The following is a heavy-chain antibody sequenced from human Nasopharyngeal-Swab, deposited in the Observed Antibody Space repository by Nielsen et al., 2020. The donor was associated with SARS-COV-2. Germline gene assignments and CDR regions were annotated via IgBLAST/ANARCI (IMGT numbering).Heavy chain of an antibody. D-gene: IGHD6-13*01. Sequence: WIRQPPGKRLEWIGSIYYSGSTYYNPSLKSRVTISVDTSKNQFSLKLSSVTAADTAVYYCARSGSSWYGGAFDIWGQGTMVTVSS. CDR3: ARSGSSWYGGAFDI. CDR2: IYYSGST. V-gene: IGHV4-39*07. J-gene: IGHJ3*02.